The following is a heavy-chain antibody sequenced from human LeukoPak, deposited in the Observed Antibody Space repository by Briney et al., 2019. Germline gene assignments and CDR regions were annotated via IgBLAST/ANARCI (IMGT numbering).Heavy chain of an antibody. CDR2: INSDGSDT. V-gene: IGHV3-74*01. CDR1: GFTFSTHW. CDR3: VRDYFGVDH. Sequence: GGSLRLSCVASGFTFSTHWMQWVRQAPGKGLVWVSYINSDGSDTTYADSVQGRFTISRDNAKNTLYLQMNSLRVEDTAVYYCVRDYFGVDHWGQGTLVTVSS. D-gene: IGHD4-17*01. J-gene: IGHJ4*02.